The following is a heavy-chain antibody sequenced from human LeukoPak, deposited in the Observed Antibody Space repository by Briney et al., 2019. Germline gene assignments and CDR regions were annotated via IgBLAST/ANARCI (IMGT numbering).Heavy chain of an antibody. D-gene: IGHD6-13*01. CDR1: GYTFTSYD. CDR3: ARQSAAGTNNWFDP. Sequence: ASVKVSCTASGYTFTSYDINWVRQATGQGLEWMGWMNPNSGNTGYAQKFQGRVSMTRNTSISTAYMELSSLRSEDTAVYYCARQSAAGTNNWFDPWGQGTLVTVSS. V-gene: IGHV1-8*01. CDR2: MNPNSGNT. J-gene: IGHJ5*02.